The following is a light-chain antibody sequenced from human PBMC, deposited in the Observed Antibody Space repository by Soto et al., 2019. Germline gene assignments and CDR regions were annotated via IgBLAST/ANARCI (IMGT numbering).Light chain of an antibody. CDR1: QSVSRNY. V-gene: IGKV3-20*01. J-gene: IGKJ1*01. CDR2: GAS. CDR3: QQYGGFLQT. Sequence: EIVLTQSPGALSLSPGERATLSCRASQSVSRNYLAWYQQKPGQAPRILIYGASSRPTGIPDRFSGSGSGTDFTLTISRLEPEDSALYYCQQYGGFLQTFGQGTKVEIK.